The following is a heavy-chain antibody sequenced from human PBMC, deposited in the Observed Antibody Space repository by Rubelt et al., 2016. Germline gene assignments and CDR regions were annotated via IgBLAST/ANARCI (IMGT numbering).Heavy chain of an antibody. Sequence: NYNPSLNSRITILVDTSKNQFSLKLSSVTAADTAVYYCARGSIATTPFDYWGQGTLVTVSS. D-gene: IGHD1-1*01. V-gene: IGHV4-59*09. J-gene: IGHJ4*02. CDR3: ARGSIATTPFDY.